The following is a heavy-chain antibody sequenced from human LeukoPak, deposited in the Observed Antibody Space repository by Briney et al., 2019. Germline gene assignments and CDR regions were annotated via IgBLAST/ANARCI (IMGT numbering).Heavy chain of an antibody. Sequence: ASVKVSCKASGYTFTSYGISWVRQAPGQGLEWMGWISAYNGNTNYAQKLQGRVTMTTDTSTSTAYMGLRSLRSDDTAVYYCARDGAFWDIVVVPAAIGQDAFDIWGQGTMVTVSS. CDR2: ISAYNGNT. D-gene: IGHD2-2*01. V-gene: IGHV1-18*01. CDR3: ARDGAFWDIVVVPAAIGQDAFDI. CDR1: GYTFTSYG. J-gene: IGHJ3*02.